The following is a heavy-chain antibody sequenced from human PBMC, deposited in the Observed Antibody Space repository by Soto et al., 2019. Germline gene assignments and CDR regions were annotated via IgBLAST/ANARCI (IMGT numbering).Heavy chain of an antibody. J-gene: IGHJ5*02. D-gene: IGHD6-13*01. CDR1: GGTFSSYA. Sequence: ASVKVSCKASGGTFSSYAISWVRQAPGQGLEWMGWISAYNGNTNYAQKLQDRVTMTTDTSTSTAYMELRSLRSDDTAVYYCARTSSSRMNWFDPWGQGTLVTVSS. CDR2: ISAYNGNT. V-gene: IGHV1-18*01. CDR3: ARTSSSRMNWFDP.